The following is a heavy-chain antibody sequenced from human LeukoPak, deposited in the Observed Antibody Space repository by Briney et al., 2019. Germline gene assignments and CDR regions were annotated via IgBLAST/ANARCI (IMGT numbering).Heavy chain of an antibody. D-gene: IGHD1-26*01. CDR2: ISSSGSGGNT. Sequence: GGSLRLSCAASGVTLSSYAMSWARQAPGKGLEWVSGISSSGSGGNTYYADSVKGRFTISRDSSKNTLFLHMNTLRAEDTAVYYCAKDRGSYYFDYWGQGTLVTVSS. CDR3: AKDRGSYYFDY. CDR1: GVTLSSYA. V-gene: IGHV3-23*01. J-gene: IGHJ4*02.